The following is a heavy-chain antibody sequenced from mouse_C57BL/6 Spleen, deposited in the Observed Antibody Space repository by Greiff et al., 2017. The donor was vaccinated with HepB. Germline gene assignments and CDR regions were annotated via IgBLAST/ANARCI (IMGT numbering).Heavy chain of an antibody. J-gene: IGHJ3*01. V-gene: IGHV5-9-1*02. CDR2: ISSGGDYI. CDR1: GFTFSSYA. Sequence: EVKLMESGEGLVKPGGSLKLSCAASGFTFSSYAMSWVRQTPEKRLEWVAYISSGGDYIYYADTVKGRFTISRDNARNTLYLQMSSLKSEDTAMYYCTRGYYYGSSPAWFAYWGQGTLVTVSA. D-gene: IGHD1-1*01. CDR3: TRGYYYGSSPAWFAY.